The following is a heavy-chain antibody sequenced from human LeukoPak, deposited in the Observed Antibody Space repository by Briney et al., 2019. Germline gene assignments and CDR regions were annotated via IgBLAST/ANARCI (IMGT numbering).Heavy chain of an antibody. Sequence: SETLSLTCTVSGGSISSYYWSWIRQPPGKGLEWIGYIYYTGSTNYNPSLKSRVTISVDTSKNQFSLKLSSVTAADTAVYYCARATVTTIPFFDYWGQGTLATVSS. J-gene: IGHJ4*02. CDR3: ARATVTTIPFFDY. V-gene: IGHV4-59*01. CDR2: IYYTGST. CDR1: GGSISSYY. D-gene: IGHD4-17*01.